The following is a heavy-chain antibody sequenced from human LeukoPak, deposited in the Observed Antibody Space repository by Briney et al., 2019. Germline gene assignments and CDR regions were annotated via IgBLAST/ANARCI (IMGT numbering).Heavy chain of an antibody. CDR1: GFTFSSYS. CDR3: ASFPIRKGGNTYYYYYMDV. Sequence: PGGSLRLSCAASGFTFSSYSMNWVRQAPGKGLEWVSSISSSSSYIYYADSVKGRFTISRDNAKNSLYLQMNSLRAEDTAVYYCASFPIRKGGNTYYYYYMDVWGKGTTVTVSS. V-gene: IGHV3-21*01. D-gene: IGHD1-14*01. J-gene: IGHJ6*03. CDR2: ISSSSSYI.